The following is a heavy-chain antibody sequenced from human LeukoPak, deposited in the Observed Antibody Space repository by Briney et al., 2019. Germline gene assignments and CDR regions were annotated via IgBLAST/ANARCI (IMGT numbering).Heavy chain of an antibody. Sequence: SETLSLTCTVSGGSISSSSYYWGWIRQPPGKGLEWIGSIYYSGSTYYNPSLKSRVTISVDTSKNQFSLKLSSVTAADTAVYYCARVPPYYYDSSGYSFDYWGQGTLVTVSS. D-gene: IGHD3-22*01. V-gene: IGHV4-39*07. CDR1: GGSISSSSYY. J-gene: IGHJ4*02. CDR2: IYYSGST. CDR3: ARVPPYYYDSSGYSFDY.